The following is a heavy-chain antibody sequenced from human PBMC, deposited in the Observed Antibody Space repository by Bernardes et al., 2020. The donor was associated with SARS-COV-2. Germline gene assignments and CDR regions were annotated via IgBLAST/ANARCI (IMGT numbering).Heavy chain of an antibody. J-gene: IGHJ6*02. D-gene: IGHD3-3*01. CDR3: ARESLPDFWSGSITHYYYYGMDV. CDR1: GFTFSSYS. V-gene: IGHV3-21*01. Sequence: GGSLRLSCAASGFTFSSYSMNWVRQAPGKGLEWVSSISSSSSYIYYADSVKGRFTISRDNAKNSLYLQMNSLRAEDTAVYYCARESLPDFWSGSITHYYYYGMDVWGQGTTVTVSS. CDR2: ISSSSSYI.